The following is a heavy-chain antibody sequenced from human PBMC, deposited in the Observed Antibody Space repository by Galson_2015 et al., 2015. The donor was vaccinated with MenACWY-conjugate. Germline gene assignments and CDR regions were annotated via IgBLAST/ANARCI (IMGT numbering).Heavy chain of an antibody. Sequence: ETLSLTCTVSGDSISSQSYSWGWVRQPPGQGLEWIGTSYSSGNTHYNPSLKSRVTMSVDTSENQFSLKLTSVTTADTAVYYCSRVRGTTGTDSWGQGTLVSVSS. CDR1: GDSISSQSYS. J-gene: IGHJ4*02. V-gene: IGHV4-39*07. D-gene: IGHD1-1*01. CDR3: SRVRGTTGTDS. CDR2: SYSSGNT.